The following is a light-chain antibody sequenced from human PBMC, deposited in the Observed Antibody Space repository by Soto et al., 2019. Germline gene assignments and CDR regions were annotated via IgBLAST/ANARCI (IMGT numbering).Light chain of an antibody. CDR3: NSYTSTSTYV. V-gene: IGLV2-14*01. CDR1: SSDVGAYNY. CDR2: DVT. J-gene: IGLJ1*01. Sequence: QSVLTQPASVSGPPVQSITISCTGTSSDVGAYNYVSWYQHHPGKAPRLVIYDVTNRPSGISDRFSGYKSGNTASLTISGLLAEDGADYYCNSYTSTSTYVFGTGTKVTVL.